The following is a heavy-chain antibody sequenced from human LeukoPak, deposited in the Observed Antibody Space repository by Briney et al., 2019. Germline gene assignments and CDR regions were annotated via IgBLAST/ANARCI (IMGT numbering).Heavy chain of an antibody. CDR2: VSGRGESA. J-gene: IGHJ3*02. V-gene: IGHV3-23*01. CDR3: AKTGFYGSTWYFTAFDI. D-gene: IGHD6-13*01. CDR1: GFNFSNFG. Sequence: PGGSLRLSCLASGFNFSNFGMSWVRQAPGKGLEWVSAVSGRGESAHYADSVRGRFTISRDNSKNTLYLQMNNLRDEDTAVYHCAKTGFYGSTWYFTAFDIWGLGTLVTVSS.